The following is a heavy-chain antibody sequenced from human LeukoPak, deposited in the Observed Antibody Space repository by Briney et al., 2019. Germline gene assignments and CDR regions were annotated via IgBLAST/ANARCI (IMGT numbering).Heavy chain of an antibody. J-gene: IGHJ4*02. CDR1: GFTFSSYA. CDR2: ISSDESNK. V-gene: IGHV3-30*18. Sequence: GGSLRLSCAASGFTFSSYAMHGVRQAPGKGLEWVAVISSDESNKYYVDSVKGRFTISRDNSKNTLYLQMNSLRAEDTAVYYCAKTKTTVVTSTGDYWGQGTLVTVSS. CDR3: AKTKTTVVTSTGDY. D-gene: IGHD4-23*01.